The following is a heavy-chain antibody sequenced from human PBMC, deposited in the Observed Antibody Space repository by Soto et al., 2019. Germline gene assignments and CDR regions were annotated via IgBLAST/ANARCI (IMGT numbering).Heavy chain of an antibody. J-gene: IGHJ4*02. CDR1: GYTFTVYY. V-gene: IGHV1-2*02. CDR2: INPKSGGT. Sequence: QVQLVQSGAEVKKPGASVNVSCKASGYTFTVYYMHWVRQAPGQGLEWMGWINPKSGGTMYPQKFQGRVTMTGDTSISTAYMALTRLRSDDTAVYYCARDLAKGGGSAGFDYWGQGTRVTVSS. D-gene: IGHD1-26*01. CDR3: ARDLAKGGGSAGFDY.